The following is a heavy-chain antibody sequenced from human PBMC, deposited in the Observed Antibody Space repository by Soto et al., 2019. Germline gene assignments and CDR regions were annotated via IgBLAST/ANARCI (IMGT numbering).Heavy chain of an antibody. CDR1: GYKFTTYG. CDR2: IRTYNGNT. V-gene: IGHV1-18*04. Sequence: QVQLLQSGAEVKKPGASVKVSCKASGYKFTTYGITWVRQAPGQGLEWLGGIRTYNGNTYYAQNLQDRVTMTTETSTSTAYLEVRSLTSDDTAVYFCARGLGTNGLDVWGQGTTVTVSS. CDR3: ARGLGTNGLDV. D-gene: IGHD7-27*01. J-gene: IGHJ6*02.